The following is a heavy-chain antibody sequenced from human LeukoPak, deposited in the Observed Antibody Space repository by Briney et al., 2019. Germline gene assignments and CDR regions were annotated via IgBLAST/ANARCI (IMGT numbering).Heavy chain of an antibody. J-gene: IGHJ4*02. V-gene: IGHV3-15*01. D-gene: IGHD2-15*01. CDR2: IKSKTDGGTT. CDR3: TTRGGFGY. CDR1: GFTFSNAW. Sequence: GGSLRLSCAGSGFTFSNAWMSWVRQAPGKGLEWLGRIKSKTDGGTTAYAASVKGRFTISREDSESMARLQMNSLKIEDTAIYYCTTRGGFGYWGQGTLVTVSS.